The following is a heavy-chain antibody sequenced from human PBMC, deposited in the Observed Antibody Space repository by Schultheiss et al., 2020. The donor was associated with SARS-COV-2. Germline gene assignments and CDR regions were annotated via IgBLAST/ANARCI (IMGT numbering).Heavy chain of an antibody. CDR1: GGSISSYY. D-gene: IGHD3-16*02. CDR3: ARSYDYVWGSYRYKVWYFDY. CDR2: INHSGST. Sequence: SETLSLTCTVSGGSISSYYWSWIRQPPGKGLEWIGEINHSGSTNYNPSLKSRVTISVDTSKNQFSLKLSSVTAADTAVYYCARSYDYVWGSYRYKVWYFDYWGQGTLVTVSS. V-gene: IGHV4-34*01. J-gene: IGHJ4*02.